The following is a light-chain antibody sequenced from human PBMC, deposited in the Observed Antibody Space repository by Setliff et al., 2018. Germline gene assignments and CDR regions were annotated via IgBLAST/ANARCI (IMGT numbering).Light chain of an antibody. Sequence: SALTQPASVSGSPEQSITISCTGTSSDVGGYNYVSWYQQHPGKAPKLMIYDVSNRPSGVSNRFSGSKSANTASLTISGLQAEDEADYYCSSYAGSSTLYVFGTGTKVTVL. V-gene: IGLV2-14*03. CDR2: DVS. CDR3: SSYAGSSTLYV. CDR1: SSDVGGYNY. J-gene: IGLJ1*01.